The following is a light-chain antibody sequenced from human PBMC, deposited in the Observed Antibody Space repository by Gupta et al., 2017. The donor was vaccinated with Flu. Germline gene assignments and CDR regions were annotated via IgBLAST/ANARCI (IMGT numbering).Light chain of an antibody. CDR3: NARDSTDNHQAV. CDR1: SLRTSY. J-gene: IGLJ2*01. Sequence: SYEPHHDPAVSVALGKIARITCHGDSLRTSYASWYQQNPGKAPVLVIYAKNIRPPGIPDRFSGSSSGNTASVTITRAQAEDEADYYCNARDSTDNHQAVFGGGTKLTVL. CDR2: AKN. V-gene: IGLV3-19*01.